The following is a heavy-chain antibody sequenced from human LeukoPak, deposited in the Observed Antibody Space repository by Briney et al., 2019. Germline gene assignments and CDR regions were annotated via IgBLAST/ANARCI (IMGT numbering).Heavy chain of an antibody. CDR1: GFTFSSYA. CDR3: ARRTYDAFDI. CDR2: ISVSAGTT. Sequence: GGSLRLSCAASGFTFSSYAMNWVRQAPGKGLEWVSGISVSAGTTYYADSVKGRFTISRDNSKNTLYLQMNSLRAEDTAVYYCARRTYDAFDIWGQGTMVTVSS. J-gene: IGHJ3*02. V-gene: IGHV3-23*01. D-gene: IGHD1-14*01.